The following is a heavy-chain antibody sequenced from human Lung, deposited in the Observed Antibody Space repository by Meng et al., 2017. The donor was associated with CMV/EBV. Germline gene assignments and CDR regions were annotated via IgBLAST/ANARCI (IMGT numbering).Heavy chain of an antibody. Sequence: QVQLQGAGPGLGKPSETPYITCTVTGGSIRSYYWSWIRQPAGKGLEWIGRIYTSGSTNYNPPHKSRVTMSVDTSKNQFSLKLSSVTAADTAVYYCARGSRDEAFQHWGKGTLVTVSS. CDR1: GGSIRSYY. CDR3: ARGSRDEAFQH. J-gene: IGHJ1*01. V-gene: IGHV4-4*07. D-gene: IGHD5-24*01. CDR2: IYTSGST.